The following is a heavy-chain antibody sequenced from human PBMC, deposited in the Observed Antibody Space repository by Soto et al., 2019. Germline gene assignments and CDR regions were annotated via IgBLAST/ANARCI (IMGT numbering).Heavy chain of an antibody. J-gene: IGHJ5*02. D-gene: IGHD1-1*01. CDR3: ARGGYNWNDAAPSALNWFDL. V-gene: IGHV4-34*01. Sequence: QVQLQQWGAGLLKPSETLSLTCAVYGGSFSGYYWSWIRQPPGKGLEWIGEINHSGSTNYNPSLKSRVTISVDTSKNQFSLKLSSVTAADTAVYYCARGGYNWNDAAPSALNWFDLWGQGTLVTVSS. CDR1: GGSFSGYY. CDR2: INHSGST.